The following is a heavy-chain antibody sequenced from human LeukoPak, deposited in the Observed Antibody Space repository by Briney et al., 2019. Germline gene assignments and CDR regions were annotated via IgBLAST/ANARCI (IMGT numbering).Heavy chain of an antibody. CDR2: ISWNSGSI. J-gene: IGHJ6*03. CDR3: ARLYAEPGTYYSYYYMDV. CDR1: GFTFDDYA. Sequence: GGSLRLSCAASGFTFDDYAMHWVRQAPGKGLEWVSGISWNSGSIGYADSVKGRFTISRDNAKNSLYLQMNSLRAEDTAVYYCARLYAEPGTYYSYYYMDVWAKGTTVTVSS. D-gene: IGHD1-14*01. V-gene: IGHV3-9*01.